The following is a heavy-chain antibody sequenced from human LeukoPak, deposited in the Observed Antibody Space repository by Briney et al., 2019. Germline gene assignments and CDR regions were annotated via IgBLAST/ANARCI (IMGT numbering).Heavy chain of an antibody. CDR2: INTNTGNP. CDR1: GYTFTSYG. J-gene: IGHJ6*03. D-gene: IGHD6-19*01. CDR3: ARLGVNNSSGWYDYYYYYYMDV. Sequence: ASVKVSCKASGYTFTSYGISWVRQAPGQGLEWMGWINTNTGNPTYAQGFTGRFVFSLDTSVSTAYLQISSLKAEDTAVYYCARLGVNNSSGWYDYYYYYYMDVWGKGTTVTVSS. V-gene: IGHV7-4-1*02.